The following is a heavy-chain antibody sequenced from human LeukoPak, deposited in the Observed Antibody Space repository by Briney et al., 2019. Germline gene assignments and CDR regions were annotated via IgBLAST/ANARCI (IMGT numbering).Heavy chain of an antibody. Sequence: ESGPTLEKPTQTLRLTCTFSGFSLSTSGVGVGWIRQPPGKALEWLAIIYWNDDKRYSPSLKSRLTITKDTSKNQVVLAMTNMDPLDTATYYCAHRRWYYYGSNGYYLANWGRGTLVTVSS. CDR2: IYWNDDK. V-gene: IGHV2-5*01. D-gene: IGHD3-10*01. CDR3: AHRRWYYYGSNGYYLAN. J-gene: IGHJ4*02. CDR1: GFSLSTSGVG.